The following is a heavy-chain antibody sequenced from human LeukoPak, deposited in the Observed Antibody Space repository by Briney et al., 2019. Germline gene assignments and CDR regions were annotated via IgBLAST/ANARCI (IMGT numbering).Heavy chain of an antibody. J-gene: IGHJ5*02. D-gene: IGHD6-6*01. CDR3: ARDLIAVRPGWFDP. CDR1: GYTFTTYG. CDR2: ISAYNGNT. V-gene: IGHV1-18*01. Sequence: ASVEVSCKASGYTFTTYGINWVRQAPGQGLEWMGWISAYNGNTNYAQKFQDRVTMTTDTSTSTAYMELRSLRSDDTAVYYCARDLIAVRPGWFDPWGQGTLVTVSS.